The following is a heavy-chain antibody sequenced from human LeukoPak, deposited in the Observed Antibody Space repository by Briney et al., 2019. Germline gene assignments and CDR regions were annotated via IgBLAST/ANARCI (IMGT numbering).Heavy chain of an antibody. CDR3: ARDSFDNEQLAFDY. Sequence: ASVKVSCKASGYTFTGYYMHWVRQAPGQGPEWMGWINPNSGGTNYAQKFQGRVTMTRDTSISTAYMELSRLRSDDTAVYYCARDSFDNEQLAFDYWGQGTLVTVSS. V-gene: IGHV1-2*02. CDR2: INPNSGGT. D-gene: IGHD6-6*01. J-gene: IGHJ4*02. CDR1: GYTFTGYY.